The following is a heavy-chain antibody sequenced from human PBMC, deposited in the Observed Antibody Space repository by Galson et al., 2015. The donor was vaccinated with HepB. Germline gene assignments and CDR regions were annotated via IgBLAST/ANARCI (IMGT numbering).Heavy chain of an antibody. CDR2: ISSSSSYT. CDR1: GFTFSDYY. J-gene: IGHJ3*02. Sequence: LRLSCAASGFTFSDYYMSWIRQAPGQGLEWVSYISSSSSYTNYADSVKGRFTISRDNAKNSLYLQMNSLRAEDTAVYYCAREGHAYYDSSGYYLRGAGDAFDIWGQGTMVTVSS. V-gene: IGHV3-11*06. D-gene: IGHD3-22*01. CDR3: AREGHAYYDSSGYYLRGAGDAFDI.